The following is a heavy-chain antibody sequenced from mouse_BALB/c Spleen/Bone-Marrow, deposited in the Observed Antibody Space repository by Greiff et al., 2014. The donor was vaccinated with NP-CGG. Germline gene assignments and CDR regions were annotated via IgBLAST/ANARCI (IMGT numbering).Heavy chain of an antibody. Sequence: HVTQSGAELVRPGTSVKVSCKASGYAFSNYLIEWVKQRPGQGLVWIGVIYPGSGGTNYNEKFRDKATLTADKSSSTAYMQLSSLTSDDSAVYFCARGTTVYYFDYWGQGTTLTVSS. CDR2: IYPGSGGT. J-gene: IGHJ2*01. V-gene: IGHV1-54*01. D-gene: IGHD1-1*01. CDR1: GYAFSNYL. CDR3: ARGTTVYYFDY.